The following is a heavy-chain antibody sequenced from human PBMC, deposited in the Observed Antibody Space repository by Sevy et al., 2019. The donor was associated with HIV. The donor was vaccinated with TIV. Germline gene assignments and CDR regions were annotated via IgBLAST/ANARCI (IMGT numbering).Heavy chain of an antibody. J-gene: IGHJ4*02. Sequence: GGSLRLSCAASGFSFSTHGMHWVRQAPGKGLEWVAVISFDGSDKYYSESVKGRFTISRDNSKNTLLLQMSSLRAEDTAVYYSARDAGYSTVWYPGYWGLGTLVTVSS. CDR2: ISFDGSDK. V-gene: IGHV3-30*03. CDR3: ARDAGYSTVWYPGY. D-gene: IGHD6-19*01. CDR1: GFSFSTHG.